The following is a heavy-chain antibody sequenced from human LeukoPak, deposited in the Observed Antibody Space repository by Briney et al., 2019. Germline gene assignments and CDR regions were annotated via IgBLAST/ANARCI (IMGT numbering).Heavy chain of an antibody. CDR1: RWSDSRVC. J-gene: IGHJ4*02. Sequence: GGSLVNSWAASRWSDSRVCSRSISQAPVKGLEWVANIKQDGSEKYYVDSVKGRFTISRDNAKNSLYLQMNSLRAEDTAVYYCARDLGYSSGWGFDYWGQGTLVTVSS. CDR2: IKQDGSEK. V-gene: IGHV3-7*01. D-gene: IGHD6-19*01. CDR3: ARDLGYSSGWGFDY.